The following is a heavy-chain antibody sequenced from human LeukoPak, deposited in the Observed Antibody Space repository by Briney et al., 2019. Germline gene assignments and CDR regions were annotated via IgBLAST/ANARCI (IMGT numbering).Heavy chain of an antibody. Sequence: ASVKVSCKASGYTFTSYDINWVRQATGQGLEWMGGMNPNSGNTGYAQKFQGRVTMTRNTSISTAYMELSSLRSEDTAVYYCARGGVLMDYYYYMDVWGKGTTVTVSS. CDR1: GYTFTSYD. D-gene: IGHD2-8*01. CDR3: ARGGVLMDYYYYMDV. V-gene: IGHV1-8*01. CDR2: MNPNSGNT. J-gene: IGHJ6*03.